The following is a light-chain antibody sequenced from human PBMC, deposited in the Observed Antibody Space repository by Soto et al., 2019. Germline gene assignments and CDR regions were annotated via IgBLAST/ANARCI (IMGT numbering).Light chain of an antibody. J-gene: IGKJ2*01. Sequence: DIVMTQSPEYLAVSLGERATINCRSSQSILYSSNNKNLIAWYQQKPGQPPKLLIDWASTRQSGVPDRFSGSGSGRDFPLTIRSLLAEDVAVSYCQQYYSPPRYTFGQGTRLGIK. CDR2: WAS. V-gene: IGKV4-1*01. CDR1: QSILYSSNNKNL. CDR3: QQYYSPPRYT.